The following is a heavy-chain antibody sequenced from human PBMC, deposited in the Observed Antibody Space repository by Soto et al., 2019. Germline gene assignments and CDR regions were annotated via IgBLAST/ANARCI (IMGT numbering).Heavy chain of an antibody. J-gene: IGHJ5*02. CDR1: GYTFTSYG. Sequence: QVQLVQSGAEVKKPGASVKVSCKASGYTFTSYGISWVRQAPGQGLEWMGWISAYNGNTNYAQKLQGRVTMTTDTSTCTAYIDLRSLRSDDTAVYYCAGEVAAPYNWFDPWGQGTLVTVSS. V-gene: IGHV1-18*01. CDR3: AGEVAAPYNWFDP. D-gene: IGHD2-15*01. CDR2: ISAYNGNT.